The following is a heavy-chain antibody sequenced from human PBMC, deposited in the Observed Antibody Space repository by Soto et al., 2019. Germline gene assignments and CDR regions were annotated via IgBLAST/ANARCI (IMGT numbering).Heavy chain of an antibody. D-gene: IGHD5-18*01. J-gene: IGHJ4*02. CDR1: GYTFTSYY. CDR2: IKPSGGST. CDR3: ARVSVQLLDY. Sequence: ASVKVSCNASGYTFTSYYMHWLRQAPGQGLEWMGIIKPSGGSTSYAQKFQGRVTMTRDTSTSTVYMELSSLRSEDTAVYYCARVSVQLLDYWGQGTLVTVSS. V-gene: IGHV1-46*01.